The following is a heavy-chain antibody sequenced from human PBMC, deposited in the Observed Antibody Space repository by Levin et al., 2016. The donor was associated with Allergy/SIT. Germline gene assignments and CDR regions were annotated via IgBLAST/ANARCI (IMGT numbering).Heavy chain of an antibody. CDR1: GFTFSSYS. CDR3: AREPGKPVGYYFDY. Sequence: GESLKISCAASGFTFSSYSMNWVRQAPGKGLEWVSYISSSSSYTNYADSVKGRFTISRDNAKNSLYLQMNSLRAEDTAVYYCAREPGKPVGYYFDYWGQGTLVTVSS. CDR2: ISSSSSYT. J-gene: IGHJ4*02. V-gene: IGHV3-21*05. D-gene: IGHD1-1*01.